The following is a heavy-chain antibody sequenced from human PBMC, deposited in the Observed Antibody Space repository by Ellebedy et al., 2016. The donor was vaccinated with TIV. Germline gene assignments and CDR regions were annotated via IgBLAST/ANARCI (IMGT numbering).Heavy chain of an antibody. V-gene: IGHV3-48*01. CDR1: GFTLNLNY. CDR3: ARDRRAFRASMDV. Sequence: PGGSLRLSCAASGFTLNLNYISWVRQAPGKGLEWLAYISAGSSRSTIYYADSVKGRFTITRDDVKNSVFLQMDSLRGEDTAVYYCARDRRAFRASMDVWGQGTTVTVSS. CDR2: ISAGSSRSTI. D-gene: IGHD3-10*01. J-gene: IGHJ6*02.